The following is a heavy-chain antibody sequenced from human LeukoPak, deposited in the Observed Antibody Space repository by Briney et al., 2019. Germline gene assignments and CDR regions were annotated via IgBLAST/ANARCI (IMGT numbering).Heavy chain of an antibody. CDR1: GFTFSSYG. CDR3: AKGPDTAMAR. V-gene: IGHV3-30*18. CDR2: ISYDGSNK. Sequence: PGGSLRLSCAASGFTFSSYGMHWVRQAPGKGLEWVAVISYDGSNKYYADSVKGRFTISRDNSKNTLYLQMNSLGAEDTAVYYCAKGPDTAMARWGQGTLVTVSS. J-gene: IGHJ4*02. D-gene: IGHD5-18*01.